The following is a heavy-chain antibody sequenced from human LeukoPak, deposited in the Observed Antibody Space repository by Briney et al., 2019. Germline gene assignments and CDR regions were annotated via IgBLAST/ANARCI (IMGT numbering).Heavy chain of an antibody. V-gene: IGHV1-18*01. CDR1: GYTFSSYG. J-gene: IGHJ5*02. CDR3: ARDASGSYSWFDP. D-gene: IGHD1-26*01. Sequence: ASVKVSCKASGYTFSSYGISWVRQAPGQGLEWMGWISAYNGNTNGNTNYAQKFQGRVTMTTDRSTSTAYMELRSLRSDDTAVYYCARDASGSYSWFDPWGQGTLVTVSS. CDR2: ISAYNGNTNGNT.